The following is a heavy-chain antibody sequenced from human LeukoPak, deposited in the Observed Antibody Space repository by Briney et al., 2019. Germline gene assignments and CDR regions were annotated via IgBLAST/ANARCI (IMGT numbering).Heavy chain of an antibody. D-gene: IGHD6-19*01. J-gene: IGHJ4*02. CDR3: AREHSFITVSGRWFDF. CDR2: ISHDGSNL. Sequence: GGSLRLSCAASGFTFNTYSMHSVRQAPGKGLEWVALISHDGSNLAYADSVKGQFTISRDNSKNTLYLQMNSLRAEDTAVYYCAREHSFITVSGRWFDFWGQGTLVTVSS. CDR1: GFTFNTYS. V-gene: IGHV3-30*04.